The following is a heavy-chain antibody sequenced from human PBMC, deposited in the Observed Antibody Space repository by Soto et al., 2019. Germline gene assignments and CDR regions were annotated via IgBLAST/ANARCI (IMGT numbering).Heavy chain of an antibody. CDR1: GGSISSYY. V-gene: IGHV4-59*01. Sequence: SETLSLTCTVSGGSISSYYWSWIRQPPGKGLEWIGYIYYSGSTNYNPSLKSRVTKSVDTSKNQFSLKLSSVTAADTAVYYCARGASRYDSSGYYTDYWGQGTLVTVSS. CDR2: IYYSGST. D-gene: IGHD3-22*01. J-gene: IGHJ4*02. CDR3: ARGASRYDSSGYYTDY.